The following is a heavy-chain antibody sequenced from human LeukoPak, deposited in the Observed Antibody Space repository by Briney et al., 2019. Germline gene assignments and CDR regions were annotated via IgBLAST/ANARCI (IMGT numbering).Heavy chain of an antibody. J-gene: IGHJ4*02. CDR2: IIPIFGTA. V-gene: IGHV1-69*05. CDR1: GGAFSSYA. Sequence: SVKVSCKASGGAFSSYAISWVRQAPGQGLEWMGRIIPIFGTANYAQKFQGRVTITTDESTSTAYMELSSLRSEDTAVYYCAAVIAVAGFDYWGQGTLVTVSS. D-gene: IGHD6-19*01. CDR3: AAVIAVAGFDY.